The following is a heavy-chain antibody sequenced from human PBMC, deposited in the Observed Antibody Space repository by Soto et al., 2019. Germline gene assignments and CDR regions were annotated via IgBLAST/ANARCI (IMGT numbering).Heavy chain of an antibody. CDR1: GFTFSRYW. V-gene: IGHV3-7*03. D-gene: IGHD5-12*01. CDR3: TRGDDIVATNSGVFDY. Sequence: EVQLVESGGGLVQPGGSLRLSCAASGFTFSRYWMSWVRQAPGKGLEWVANIKQDGSEDYYVDSVKGRFTLSRDNAKNSLYLQMNSLRAEDTALYYCTRGDDIVATNSGVFDYWGQGTLVTVSS. CDR2: IKQDGSED. J-gene: IGHJ4*02.